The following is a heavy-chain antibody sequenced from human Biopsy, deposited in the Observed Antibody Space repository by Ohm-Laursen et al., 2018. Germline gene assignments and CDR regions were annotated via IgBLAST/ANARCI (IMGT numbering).Heavy chain of an antibody. J-gene: IGHJ6*02. CDR1: GASITSYY. CDR2: TYKGGNT. CDR3: ARDLPSSYYYAMDV. Sequence: SQTLSLTWTVSGASITSYYWSWIRQPAGKGLEWIGHTYKGGNTNHNPSLKSRVSMSVDTSKNQLSLTLRSVTAADTAVYYCARDLPSSYYYAMDVWGQGTMVTVSS. V-gene: IGHV4-4*07.